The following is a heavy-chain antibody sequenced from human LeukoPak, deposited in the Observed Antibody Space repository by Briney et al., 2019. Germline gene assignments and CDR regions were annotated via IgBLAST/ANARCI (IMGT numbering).Heavy chain of an antibody. CDR2: ISGSGGGT. CDR1: GFTFSSIA. CDR3: AKARGTTVTTSFDY. D-gene: IGHD4-17*01. Sequence: GGSLRLSCAASGFTFSSIAMSWVRQAPDKGLEWVSTISGSGGGTYYADSVKGRFTISRDNSKNTLYLQMSSLRADDTAVYYCAKARGTTVTTSFDYWGQGTLVTVSS. J-gene: IGHJ4*02. V-gene: IGHV3-23*01.